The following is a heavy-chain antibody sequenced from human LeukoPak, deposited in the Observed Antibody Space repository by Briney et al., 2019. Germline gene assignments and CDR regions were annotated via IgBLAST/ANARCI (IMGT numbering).Heavy chain of an antibody. J-gene: IGHJ4*02. D-gene: IGHD3-22*01. CDR2: FDPEDGET. CDR3: ARDPALYYYDSSGSSDY. CDR1: GYTLTELS. V-gene: IGHV1-24*01. Sequence: ASVKVSCKVSGYTLTELSMHWVRQAPGKGLEWMGGFDPEDGETIYAQKLQGRVTMTTDTSTSTAYMELRSLRSDDTAVYYCARDPALYYYDSSGSSDYWGQGTLVTVSS.